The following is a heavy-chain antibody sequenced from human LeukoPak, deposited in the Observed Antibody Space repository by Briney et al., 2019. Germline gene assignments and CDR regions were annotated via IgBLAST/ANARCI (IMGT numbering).Heavy chain of an antibody. D-gene: IGHD3-3*01. J-gene: IGHJ5*02. Sequence: PSETLSLTCTVSGGSISSSSYYWGWIRQPPGKGLEWIGSIYYSGSTYYNPSLKSRVTISVDTSKNQFSLKLSSVTAADTAVYYCARTKPYYDFWSGYPHIPPHWFDPWGQGTLVTVSS. CDR2: IYYSGST. CDR3: ARTKPYYDFWSGYPHIPPHWFDP. CDR1: GGSISSSSYY. V-gene: IGHV4-39*01.